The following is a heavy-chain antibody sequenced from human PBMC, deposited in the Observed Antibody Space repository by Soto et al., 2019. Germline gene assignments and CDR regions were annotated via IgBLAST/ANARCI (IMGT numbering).Heavy chain of an antibody. V-gene: IGHV4-59*01. J-gene: IGHJ3*02. Sequence: SETLSLTSPVSGGSISSYYWSWIRQPPGKGLEWIGYIYYSGSTNYNPSLKSRVTISVDTSKNQFSLKLSSVTAADTAVYYCARDAAYYYDRDDALDIWGQGTMVTVSS. CDR1: GGSISSYY. D-gene: IGHD3-22*01. CDR3: ARDAAYYYDRDDALDI. CDR2: IYYSGST.